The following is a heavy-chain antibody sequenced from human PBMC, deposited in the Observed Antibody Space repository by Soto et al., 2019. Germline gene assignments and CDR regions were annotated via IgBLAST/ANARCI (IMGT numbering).Heavy chain of an antibody. V-gene: IGHV1-18*01. CDR3: ARERYDILTGRTDRFDP. CDR1: GYTFTSYG. J-gene: IGHJ5*02. CDR2: ISAYNGNT. D-gene: IGHD3-9*01. Sequence: ASVKVSCKASGYTFTSYGISWVRQAPGQGLEWMGWISAYNGNTNYAQKLQGRVTMTTDTSTSTAYIELRSLRSDDTAVYYRARERYDILTGRTDRFDPWGQGAVITVSS.